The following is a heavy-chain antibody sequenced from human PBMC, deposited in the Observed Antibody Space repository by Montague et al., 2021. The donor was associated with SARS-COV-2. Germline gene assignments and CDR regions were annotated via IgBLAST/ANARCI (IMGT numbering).Heavy chain of an antibody. V-gene: IGHV3-33*01. CDR2: IWYDGSTK. CDR3: ARDRGYRYGPTYYYYGMDV. J-gene: IGHJ6*02. D-gene: IGHD5-18*01. CDR1: GFTFSSHG. Sequence: SLRLSCAASGFTFSSHGMHWVRQAPGKGLEWVAVIWYDGSTKYYADSVKGRFTISRDNSKNTLYLQMNSLRAEDTAVYYCARDRGYRYGPTYYYYGMDVWGQGTTVTVSS.